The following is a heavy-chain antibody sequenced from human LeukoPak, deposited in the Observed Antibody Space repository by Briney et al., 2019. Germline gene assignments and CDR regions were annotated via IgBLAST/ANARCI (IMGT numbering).Heavy chain of an antibody. CDR1: GGSISSSSYY. Sequence: PSETLSLTCTVSGGSISSSSYYWGWIRQPPGKGLEWIGSIYYSGSTYYNPSLKSRVTISVDTSKNQFSLKLSSVTAADTAVYHCAGVDRSDSSGYYYHYFDYWGQGTLVTVSS. V-gene: IGHV4-39*01. D-gene: IGHD3-22*01. J-gene: IGHJ4*02. CDR2: IYYSGST. CDR3: AGVDRSDSSGYYYHYFDY.